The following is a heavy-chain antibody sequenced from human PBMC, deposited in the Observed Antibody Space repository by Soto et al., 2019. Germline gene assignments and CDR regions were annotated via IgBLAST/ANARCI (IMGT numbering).Heavy chain of an antibody. Sequence: TXSLTCTFSGDAITGSYWSWIRQPPGKTLEWIGYIYHSGTTTYNPSLKSRVSISVDTSKNQFSLRLTSVIAADTAVYYCARDMPYAAGSLAGCDYWGQGILVTVSS. CDR3: ARDMPYAAGSLAGCDY. V-gene: IGHV4-59*01. D-gene: IGHD1-26*01. J-gene: IGHJ4*02. CDR1: GDAITGSY. CDR2: IYHSGTT.